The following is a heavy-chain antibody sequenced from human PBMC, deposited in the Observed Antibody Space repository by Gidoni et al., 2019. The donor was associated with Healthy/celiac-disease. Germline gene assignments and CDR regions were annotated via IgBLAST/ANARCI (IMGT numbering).Heavy chain of an antibody. CDR1: GFTFSSYG. V-gene: IGHV3-30*18. CDR2: ISYDGSNK. CDR3: AKGYSKGPKGAGAGYYFDY. J-gene: IGHJ4*02. Sequence: LRLSCAASGFTFSSYGMHWVRQAPGKGLEWVAVISYDGSNKYYADSVKGRFTISRDNSKNTLYLQMNSLRAEDTAVYYCAKGYSKGPKGAGAGYYFDYWGQGTLVTVSS. D-gene: IGHD1-26*01.